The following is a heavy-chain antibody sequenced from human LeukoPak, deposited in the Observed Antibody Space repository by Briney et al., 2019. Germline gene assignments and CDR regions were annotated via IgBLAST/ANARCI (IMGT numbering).Heavy chain of an antibody. CDR3: ARAKYLGVLALLSQCDNWFDP. D-gene: IGHD3-3*02. CDR1: GGSVSDYY. Sequence: SETLSLTCTISGGSVSDYYWSWIRQSPGKGLEWIGYIYHTGSTSYSPSLKSRVTISADTSQNQFSLKLSSVTAANTAVYYCARAKYLGVLALLSQCDNWFDPWGQGTLVTVSS. V-gene: IGHV4-59*02. J-gene: IGHJ5*02. CDR2: IYHTGST.